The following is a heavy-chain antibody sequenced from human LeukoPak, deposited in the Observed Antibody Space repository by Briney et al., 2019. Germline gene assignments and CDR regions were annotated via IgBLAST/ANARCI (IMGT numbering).Heavy chain of an antibody. CDR1: GYNSTSLW. CDR3: ARHRYCSGGSCYRLDY. Sequence: GESLKISCKISGYNSTSLWIGWVRQMPGKGLEWMGIIYPGDSDTRYSPSFQGQVTISADKSISTAYLQWSSLKASDTAMYYCARHRYCSGGSCYRLDYWGQGTLVTVSS. CDR2: IYPGDSDT. J-gene: IGHJ4*02. D-gene: IGHD2-15*01. V-gene: IGHV5-51*01.